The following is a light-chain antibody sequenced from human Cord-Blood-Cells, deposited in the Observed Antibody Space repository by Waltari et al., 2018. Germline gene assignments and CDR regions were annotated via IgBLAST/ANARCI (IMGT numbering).Light chain of an antibody. V-gene: IGLV2-23*01. J-gene: IGLJ2*01. CDR3: CSYAGSSTFVV. CDR1: SSDVGRYNL. CDR2: EGS. Sequence: QSALTQPASVSGSPGQSITLSLTGTSSDVGRYNLVSWYQQHPGKAPKLMIYEGSKRPSGVSNRFSGSKSGNTASLTISGLQAEDEADYYCCSYAGSSTFVVFGGGTKLTVL.